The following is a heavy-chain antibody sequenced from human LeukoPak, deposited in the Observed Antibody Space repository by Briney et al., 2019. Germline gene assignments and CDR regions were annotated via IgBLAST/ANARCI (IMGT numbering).Heavy chain of an antibody. V-gene: IGHV4-34*01. CDR1: GGSFSGYY. J-gene: IGHJ3*02. CDR3: ARYCSGGRCYSAFDI. Sequence: SETLSLTCAVYGGSFSGYYWSWIRQPPGKGLEWIGEINHSGTINYSPSLKSRVTISIDASKNQFSLKLSSVTAADTAVYYCARYCSGGRCYSAFDIWGQGTMVTVSS. CDR2: INHSGTI. D-gene: IGHD2-15*01.